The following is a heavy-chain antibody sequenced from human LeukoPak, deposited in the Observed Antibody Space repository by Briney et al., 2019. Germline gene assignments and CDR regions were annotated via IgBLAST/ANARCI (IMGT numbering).Heavy chain of an antibody. CDR3: RRSALIAVAGKDDF. CDR2: FSAYNGNT. Sequence: PVKLFRTASGYTFTINDTSWVRDSPGQGLEWMGLFSAYNGNTNYAQKLQGRVTITTDTYTSTAYMEQRSVRSDDTAVYYCRRSALIAVAGKDDFWGKGTLVTVSS. J-gene: IGHJ4*02. CDR1: GYTFTIND. D-gene: IGHD6-19*01. V-gene: IGHV1-18*04.